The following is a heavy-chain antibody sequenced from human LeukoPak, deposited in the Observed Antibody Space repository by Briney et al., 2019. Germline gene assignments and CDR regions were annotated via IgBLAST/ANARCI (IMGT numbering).Heavy chain of an antibody. CDR3: AKCRVVLAVLDAFDI. CDR2: ISWNSDTL. V-gene: IGHV3-9*01. J-gene: IGHJ3*02. Sequence: GRSLRLSCAASGFTFDDYAMYWVRQAPGKALECVSCISWNSDTLDYADSVKGRFTISRDNAKSSLYLQMNSLRAEAPALYYCAKCRVVLAVLDAFDIWGQGTLVTVSS. D-gene: IGHD2-15*01. CDR1: GFTFDDYA.